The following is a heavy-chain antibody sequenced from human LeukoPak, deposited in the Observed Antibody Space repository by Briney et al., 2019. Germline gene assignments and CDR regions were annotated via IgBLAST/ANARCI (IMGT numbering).Heavy chain of an antibody. CDR1: GFTFSNAW. J-gene: IGHJ4*02. V-gene: IGHV3-15*01. D-gene: IGHD2-8*02. CDR2: IKSKTDGGTA. CDR3: SRLLSTGGY. Sequence: GGSLRLSCAVSGFTFSNAWLTWVRQTPGRGLEWVGRIKSKTDGGTADYAAPVKGRFTISRDDSISMLYLQMNSLKNYDTAVYYCSRLLSTGGYWGQGTLVTVFS.